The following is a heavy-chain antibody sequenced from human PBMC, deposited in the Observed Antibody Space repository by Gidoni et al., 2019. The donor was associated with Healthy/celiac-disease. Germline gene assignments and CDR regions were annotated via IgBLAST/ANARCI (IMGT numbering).Heavy chain of an antibody. CDR1: GFTFGAYA. CDR3: TSEMYYYDSSGHFLFDY. J-gene: IGHJ4*02. V-gene: IGHV3-49*04. Sequence: EVQLVESGGGLVQPGRSLRLSCTASGFTFGAYARRWVRQATGKGLEWVGFIRSKAYGWTTEYAASVKGRFTISRYDSNSIAYLQMNSLKTEDTAVYYCTSEMYYYDSSGHFLFDYWGQGTLVTVSS. CDR2: IRSKAYGWTT. D-gene: IGHD3-22*01.